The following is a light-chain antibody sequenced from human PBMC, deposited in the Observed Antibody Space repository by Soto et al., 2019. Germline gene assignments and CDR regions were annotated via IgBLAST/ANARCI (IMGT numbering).Light chain of an antibody. CDR1: QSVSSNY. CDR2: GAS. V-gene: IGKV3-20*01. Sequence: EIVLTQSPGTLSLSPGERATLSCRASQSVSSNYLAWYQHKPGRPPRLLIYGASSRATDIPDRFSGGGSGTDFTLTIIRLEPEDFAVYYCQQYGSSPWTFGQGTKVDIK. CDR3: QQYGSSPWT. J-gene: IGKJ1*01.